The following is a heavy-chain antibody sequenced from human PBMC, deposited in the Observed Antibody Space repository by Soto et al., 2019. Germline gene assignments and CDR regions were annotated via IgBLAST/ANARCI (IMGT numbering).Heavy chain of an antibody. Sequence: EVQLVESGGGLVQPGGSLRLSCAASGFTFSSYSMNWVRQAPGKGLEWASYISSSSSTIYYADSVKGRFTISRDNAKNSLYLQMNSLRAEDTAVYYCARLYYDFWSGYYYYYMDVWGKGTTVTVSS. CDR1: GFTFSSYS. D-gene: IGHD3-3*01. CDR3: ARLYYDFWSGYYYYYMDV. V-gene: IGHV3-48*01. J-gene: IGHJ6*03. CDR2: ISSSSSTI.